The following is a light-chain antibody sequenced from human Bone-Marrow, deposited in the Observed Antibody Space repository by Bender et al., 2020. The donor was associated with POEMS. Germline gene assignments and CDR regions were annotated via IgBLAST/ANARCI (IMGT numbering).Light chain of an antibody. CDR3: ASWDDTLSWV. Sequence: QSAVTQPPSASGSPGQRVTISCSGGDSNIGSNYVYWYQQLPGTAPKLLIYRTDQRPSGVPDRFSGYKSGTSASLAISGLRSEDEATYYCASWDDTLSWVFGGGTRLTVL. V-gene: IGLV1-47*01. CDR1: DSNIGSNY. J-gene: IGLJ3*02. CDR2: RTD.